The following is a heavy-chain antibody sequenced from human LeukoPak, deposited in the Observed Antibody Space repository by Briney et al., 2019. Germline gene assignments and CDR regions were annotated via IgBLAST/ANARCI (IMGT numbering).Heavy chain of an antibody. Sequence: SVKVSCKASGYTFTSYGISWVRQAPGQGLEWMGGITPILGAAKYAQKFQGRVTITADESTSTVYMELSSLRSEDTAVYYCAMTPRTYYYYMDVWGKGTTVTVSS. CDR2: ITPILGAA. J-gene: IGHJ6*03. V-gene: IGHV1-69*13. D-gene: IGHD1-14*01. CDR3: AMTPRTYYYYMDV. CDR1: GYTFTSYG.